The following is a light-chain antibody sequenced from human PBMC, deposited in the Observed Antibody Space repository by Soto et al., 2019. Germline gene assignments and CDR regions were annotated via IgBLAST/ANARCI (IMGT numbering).Light chain of an antibody. Sequence: EIVMTQSPATLSVSPGERATLSCRASQSVSSNLAWYQQKPGQAPRLLIYGASTRATGLPARLSGSGSGTEFTLTISSLQSEDFAVYYCQQYNNWPFPSWTFGQGTKVEIK. CDR3: QQYNNWPFPSWT. CDR1: QSVSSN. V-gene: IGKV3-15*01. CDR2: GAS. J-gene: IGKJ1*01.